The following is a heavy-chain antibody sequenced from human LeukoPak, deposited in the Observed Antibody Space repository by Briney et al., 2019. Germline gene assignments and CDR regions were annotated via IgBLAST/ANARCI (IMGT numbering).Heavy chain of an antibody. CDR3: AKDTELLGLGNFDY. CDR1: GFTFSSYA. Sequence: GGSLRLSCAASGFTFSSYAMSWVRQAPGKGLEWVSAISGSGGSTYYADSVKGRFTISRDNSKSTLYLQMNSLRAEDTAVYYCAKDTELLGLGNFDYWGQGTLVTVSS. V-gene: IGHV3-23*01. D-gene: IGHD3-10*01. CDR2: ISGSGGST. J-gene: IGHJ4*02.